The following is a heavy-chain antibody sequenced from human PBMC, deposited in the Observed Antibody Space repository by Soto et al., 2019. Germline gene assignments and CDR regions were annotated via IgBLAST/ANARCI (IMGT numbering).Heavy chain of an antibody. CDR1: GFTFSNPW. V-gene: IGHV3-15*01. D-gene: IGHD3-22*01. Sequence: EVQLVESGGGLVKPGESLRLSCAGSGFTFSNPWMSWVRQAPGKGLEWVGRVKSKSDGGTTDYAAPVKGRFSISRDDSKNTLYLQMSSLKTEDTAVYYCTSVYDSSGYFPDYWGQGTLVTVTS. CDR2: VKSKSDGGTT. CDR3: TSVYDSSGYFPDY. J-gene: IGHJ4*02.